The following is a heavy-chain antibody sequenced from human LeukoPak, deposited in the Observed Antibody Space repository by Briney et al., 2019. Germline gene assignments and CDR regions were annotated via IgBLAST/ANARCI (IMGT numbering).Heavy chain of an antibody. Sequence: GGSLTLSCLASGFTFSKYCLYWVRQAPAKGLEWVAVFKFDGKSKYYADSVQGRFTISRETSESTQYLQMYSLRPEDTGVYYCAKDGAHICGKAFDLWGEGAMVTVS. D-gene: IGHD1-14*01. CDR2: FKFDGKSK. CDR3: AKDGAHICGKAFDL. V-gene: IGHV3-30*18. CDR1: GFTFSKYC. J-gene: IGHJ3*01.